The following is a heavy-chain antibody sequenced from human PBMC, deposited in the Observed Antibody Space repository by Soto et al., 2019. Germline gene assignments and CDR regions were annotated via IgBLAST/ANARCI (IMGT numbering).Heavy chain of an antibody. D-gene: IGHD6-13*01. V-gene: IGHV3-23*01. J-gene: IGHJ6*03. Sequence: TGGSLRLSCAASGFTFSSYAMSWLRQAPGKGLEWVSAISGITADTYHADSVKGRFTISRDNSKNTLYLQMNSLRAEDTAVYFCVKSAAGSTTYMDVWGKGTTVTAP. CDR3: VKSAAGSTTYMDV. CDR1: GFTFSSYA. CDR2: ISGITADT.